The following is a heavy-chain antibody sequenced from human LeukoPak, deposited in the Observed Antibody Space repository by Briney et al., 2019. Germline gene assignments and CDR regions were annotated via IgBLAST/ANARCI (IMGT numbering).Heavy chain of an antibody. D-gene: IGHD2-15*01. CDR1: GGSISSSSYY. J-gene: IGHJ5*02. CDR2: IYYSGST. CDR3: ARDAQYCSGGSCYSGTYNWFDP. V-gene: IGHV4-39*07. Sequence: SETLSLTCTVSGGSISSSSYYWGWIRQPPGKGPEWIGSIYYSGSTYYNPSLKSRVTISVDTSKNQFSLKLSSVTAADTAVYYCARDAQYCSGGSCYSGTYNWFDPWGQGTLVTVSS.